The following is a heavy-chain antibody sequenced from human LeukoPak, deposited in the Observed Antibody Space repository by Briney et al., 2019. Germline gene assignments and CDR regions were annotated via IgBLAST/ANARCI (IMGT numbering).Heavy chain of an antibody. J-gene: IGHJ4*02. CDR2: VSSSGTTI. V-gene: IGHV3-48*04. D-gene: IGHD2/OR15-2a*01. Sequence: GGSLRLSCAASGFTFSSYGMHWVRQAPGKGLEWVSYVSSSGTTIYYADSVKGRFTISRDNAKNSLFLQMTSLRAEDTAVYYCARGGNYFNGYWGQGTLVTVSS. CDR1: GFTFSSYG. CDR3: ARGGNYFNGY.